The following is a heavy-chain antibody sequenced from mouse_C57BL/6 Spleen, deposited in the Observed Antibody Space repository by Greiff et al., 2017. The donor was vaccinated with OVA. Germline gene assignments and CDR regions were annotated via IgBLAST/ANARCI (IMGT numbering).Heavy chain of an antibody. Sequence: EVQGVESGGGLVKPGGSLKLSCAASGFTFSDYGMHWVRQAPEKGLEWVAYISSGSSTIYYADTVKGRFTISRDNAKNTLFLQMTSLRSEDTAMYYCARAFYYYGSSYGYFDVWGTGTTVTVSS. V-gene: IGHV5-17*01. CDR3: ARAFYYYGSSYGYFDV. CDR1: GFTFSDYG. CDR2: ISSGSSTI. J-gene: IGHJ1*03. D-gene: IGHD1-1*01.